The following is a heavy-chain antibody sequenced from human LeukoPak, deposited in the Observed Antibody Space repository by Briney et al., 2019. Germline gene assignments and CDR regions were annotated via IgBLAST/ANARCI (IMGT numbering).Heavy chain of an antibody. D-gene: IGHD6-19*01. CDR1: GFTFSSYW. CDR3: ARGLSDGSGWYFTPHLSQLYYYYMDV. CDR2: INSDGSST. Sequence: GGSLRLSCAASGFTFSSYWMHWVRQAPGKGLVWVSRINSDGSSTSYADSVKGRFTISRDNAKNTLYLQMNSLRAEDTAVYYCARGLSDGSGWYFTPHLSQLYYYYMDVWGKGTTVTISS. V-gene: IGHV3-74*01. J-gene: IGHJ6*03.